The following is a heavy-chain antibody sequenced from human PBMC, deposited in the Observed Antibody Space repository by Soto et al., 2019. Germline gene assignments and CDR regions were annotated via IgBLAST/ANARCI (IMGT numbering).Heavy chain of an antibody. V-gene: IGHV4-34*01. CDR1: GGSFSGYC. J-gene: IGHJ3*02. CDR2: INHSGST. Sequence: SETLSLTCAVYGGSFSGYCWSWIRQPPGMGLQWIGEINHSGSTNYSPSLKSRVTISLDTSKNQFSLKLSSVTAADTAVYYCARGRISGGRNDAFHIWGQGTMVTVAS. CDR3: ARGRISGGRNDAFHI. D-gene: IGHD2-15*01.